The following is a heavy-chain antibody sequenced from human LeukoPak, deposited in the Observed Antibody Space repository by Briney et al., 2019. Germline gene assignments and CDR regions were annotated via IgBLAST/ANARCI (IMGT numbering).Heavy chain of an antibody. CDR2: IWYDGSNK. D-gene: IGHD1-7*01. CDR1: GFTFSSYG. Sequence: GGSLRLSCAASGFTFSSYGMHWVRQAPGKGLEWVADIWYDGSNKYYADSVKGRFTISRDNSKNTLYLQMNSLRAEDTGVYYCAREGTQRAFDYWGQGTLVTVSS. CDR3: AREGTQRAFDY. V-gene: IGHV3-33*01. J-gene: IGHJ4*02.